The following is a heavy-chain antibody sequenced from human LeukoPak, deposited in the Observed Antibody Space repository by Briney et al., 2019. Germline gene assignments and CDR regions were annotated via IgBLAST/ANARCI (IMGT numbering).Heavy chain of an antibody. D-gene: IGHD5-24*01. Sequence: GGSLRLSCAASGFTFSRCAMGWVRQTPGKGLVWVARIDTDGKTTTYADSVKGRFTISRDNAKNMLYVQMNSLRAEDTAVYYCVRDKDGYNFWGQGTLVSVSS. CDR3: VRDKDGYNF. J-gene: IGHJ4*02. CDR1: GFTFSRCA. V-gene: IGHV3-74*01. CDR2: IDTDGKTT.